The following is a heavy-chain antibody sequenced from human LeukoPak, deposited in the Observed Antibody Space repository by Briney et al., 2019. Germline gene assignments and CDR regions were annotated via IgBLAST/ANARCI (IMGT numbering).Heavy chain of an antibody. CDR1: GFTFGDYA. CDR3: ARDRPPYDILTGLGG. Sequence: GGSLRLSCTASGFTFGDYAMSWVRQAPGKGLEWVGFIRSKAYGGTTEYAASVKGRFTISRDDSKSIAYLQMNSLRAEDTAVYYCARDRPPYDILTGLGGWGQGTLVTVSS. D-gene: IGHD3-9*01. J-gene: IGHJ4*02. V-gene: IGHV3-49*04. CDR2: IRSKAYGGTT.